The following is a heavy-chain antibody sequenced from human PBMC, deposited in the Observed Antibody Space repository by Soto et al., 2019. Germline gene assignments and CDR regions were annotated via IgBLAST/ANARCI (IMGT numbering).Heavy chain of an antibody. Sequence: GASVKVSCKASGYTFTGYYMHWVRQAPGQGLEWMGWINPNSGGTNYAQKFQGWVTMTRDTSISTAYMELSRLRSDDTAVYYSARTPLLITMFLGVITESFSCYYYGLSFWRQGSTVTGSS. D-gene: IGHD3-10*01. CDR1: GYTFTGYY. CDR3: ARTPLLITMFLGVITESFSCYYYGLSF. J-gene: IGHJ6*02. CDR2: INPNSGGT. V-gene: IGHV1-2*04.